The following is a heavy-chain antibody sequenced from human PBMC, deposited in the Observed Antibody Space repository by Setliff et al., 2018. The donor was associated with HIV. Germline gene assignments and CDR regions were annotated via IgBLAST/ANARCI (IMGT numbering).Heavy chain of an antibody. D-gene: IGHD3-22*01. CDR3: AAGGYDSSGYFPPLFDY. CDR1: GYTFTGNY. J-gene: IGHJ4*02. CDR2: INPNSGGT. Sequence: GASVKVSCKASGYTFTGNYIHWVRQAPGQGLEWMGWINPNSGGTNYEQKFQGRVTMTRDTSISTAYMELSRLRSDDTALYYCAAGGYDSSGYFPPLFDYWGQGTLVTVSS. V-gene: IGHV1-2*02.